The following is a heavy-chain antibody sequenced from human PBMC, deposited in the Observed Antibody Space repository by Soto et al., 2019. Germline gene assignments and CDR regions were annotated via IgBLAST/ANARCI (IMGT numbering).Heavy chain of an antibody. Sequence: EVQVLESGGGLVQPGGSLRLSCAASGFTFSNYAMSWVRQAPGKGLECVSAITGSGGITSYADSVKGRFTISRDNSNNTLYLQMNSLRAEDTAVYYCAKTYSGSYWGLFDYWGQGTLVTVSS. CDR3: AKTYSGSYWGLFDY. D-gene: IGHD1-26*01. CDR2: ITGSGGIT. J-gene: IGHJ4*02. CDR1: GFTFSNYA. V-gene: IGHV3-23*01.